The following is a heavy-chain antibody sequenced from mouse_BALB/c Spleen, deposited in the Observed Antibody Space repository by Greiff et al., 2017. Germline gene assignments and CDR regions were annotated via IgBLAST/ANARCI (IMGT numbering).Heavy chain of an antibody. J-gene: IGHJ3*01. CDR3: ASSITTATSWFAY. D-gene: IGHD1-2*01. CDR1: GFNIKDTY. V-gene: IGHV14-3*02. Sequence: VQLQQSGAELVKPGASVKLSCTASGFNIKDTYMHWVKQRPEQGLEWIGRIDPANGNTKYDPKFQGKATITADTSSNTAYLQLSSLTSEDTAVYYCASSITTATSWFAYWGQGTLGTVSA. CDR2: IDPANGNT.